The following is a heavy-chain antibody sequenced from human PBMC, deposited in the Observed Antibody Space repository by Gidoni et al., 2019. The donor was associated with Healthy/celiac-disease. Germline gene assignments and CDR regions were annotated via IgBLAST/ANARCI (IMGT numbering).Heavy chain of an antibody. D-gene: IGHD2-15*01. J-gene: IGHJ6*02. CDR3: ARDCSGGSCYSAGPVGYYYYGMDV. Sequence: QVQVVQSGAEVKKPGASVKVSCKASGYTFTSYAMHCVRQAPGQRLEWMGWINAGNGNTKYSQKFQGRVTITRDTSASTAYMELSSLRSEDTAVYYCARDCSGGSCYSAGPVGYYYYGMDVWGQGTTVTVSS. CDR2: INAGNGNT. V-gene: IGHV1-3*01. CDR1: GYTFTSYA.